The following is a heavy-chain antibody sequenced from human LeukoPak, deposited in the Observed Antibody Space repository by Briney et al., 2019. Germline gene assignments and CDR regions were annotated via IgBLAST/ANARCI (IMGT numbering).Heavy chain of an antibody. CDR3: ARQVGNAYYAAYFDY. J-gene: IGHJ4*02. Sequence: GESLKISCKGSGYSFTSYWIGWVRQMPGKGLEWMRIIYPGDSDTRYSPSFQGQVTISADKSISTAYLQWSSLKASDTAMYYCARQVGNAYYAAYFDYWGQGTLVTVSS. V-gene: IGHV5-51*01. CDR2: IYPGDSDT. CDR1: GYSFTSYW. D-gene: IGHD3-16*01.